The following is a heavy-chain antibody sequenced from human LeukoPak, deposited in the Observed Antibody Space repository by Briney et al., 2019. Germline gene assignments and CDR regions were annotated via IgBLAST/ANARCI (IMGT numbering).Heavy chain of an antibody. D-gene: IGHD2-2*01. CDR1: GFTFSDYY. CDR2: ISSSGSTI. J-gene: IGHJ6*04. Sequence: GGSLRLSCAASGFTFSDYYMGWIRQAPGKGLEWVSYISSSGSTIYYADSVKGRFTISRDNAKNSLYLQMNSLRAEDTAVYYCARQLTDQLLWAPSLYYGMDVWGKGTTVTVSS. CDR3: ARQLTDQLLWAPSLYYGMDV. V-gene: IGHV3-11*01.